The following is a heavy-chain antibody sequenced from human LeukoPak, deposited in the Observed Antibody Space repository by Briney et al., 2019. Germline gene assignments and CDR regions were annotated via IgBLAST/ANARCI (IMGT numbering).Heavy chain of an antibody. CDR2: ISSSSDYI. V-gene: IGHV3-21*01. Sequence: SGGSLRLSCAASGFTFSSYNMNWVRQAPGKGLEWVSSISSSSDYIYYADSVKGRFTISRDNAKNSLYLQMKSLRAEDTAVYYCARGKTSQNIVTRKTYNWLDPWGQGTLVTVSS. D-gene: IGHD2/OR15-2a*01. CDR1: GFTFSSYN. CDR3: ARGKTSQNIVTRKTYNWLDP. J-gene: IGHJ5*02.